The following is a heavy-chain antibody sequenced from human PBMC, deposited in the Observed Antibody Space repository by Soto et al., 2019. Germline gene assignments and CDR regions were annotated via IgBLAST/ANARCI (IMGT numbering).Heavy chain of an antibody. D-gene: IGHD6-6*01. Sequence: PVGSLRLSCVASGFAFNSYAMTWVRQAPGKGLQWVSVIYSAGSTYYANAVKGRFTISRDISENKIFLELNGLTVDDTAVYYCARAREPEYSSSIFFDYWGRGTVVTVSS. J-gene: IGHJ4*01. V-gene: IGHV3-23*03. CDR2: IYSAGST. CDR1: GFAFNSYA. CDR3: ARAREPEYSSSIFFDY.